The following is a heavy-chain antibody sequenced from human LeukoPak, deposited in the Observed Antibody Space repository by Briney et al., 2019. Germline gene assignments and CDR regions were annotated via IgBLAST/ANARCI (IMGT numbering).Heavy chain of an antibody. D-gene: IGHD3-3*01. Sequence: RGSLRLSCAASGFSFSNALASCVRQAPGKGLEWVGRIKSKKDGGTTGYAARVKCRFNSMSDVSKNTLYVQMNSLKTESTAVYYYTTETGYDFWSGYSPFRHFQHWGQGTLVSVSS. V-gene: IGHV3-15*01. J-gene: IGHJ1*01. CDR1: GFSFSNAL. CDR3: TTETGYDFWSGYSPFRHFQH. CDR2: IKSKKDGGTT.